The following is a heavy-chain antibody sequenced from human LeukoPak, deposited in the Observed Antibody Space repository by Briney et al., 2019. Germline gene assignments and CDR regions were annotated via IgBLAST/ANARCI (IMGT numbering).Heavy chain of an antibody. J-gene: IGHJ4*02. V-gene: IGHV1-58*01. CDR3: AAGAHYYGSGSGY. CDR1: GFTFTSSA. Sequence: SVKVSCKASGFTFTSSAVQWVRQARGQRLEWIGWIVVGSGNTNYAQKFQERVTITRDISTSTAYMELSSLRSEDTAVYYCAAGAHYYGSGSGYWGQGTLVTVSS. D-gene: IGHD3-10*01. CDR2: IVVGSGNT.